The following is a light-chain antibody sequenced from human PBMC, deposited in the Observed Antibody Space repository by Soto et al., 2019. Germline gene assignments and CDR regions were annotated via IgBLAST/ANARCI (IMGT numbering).Light chain of an antibody. J-gene: IGKJ2*01. CDR1: QSVSSN. Sequence: EIVMTQSPATLSVSPGERATLSCRASQSVSSNLAWYQQKPGQAPRLLFYGASTRATGIPARFSGSGSGTDFTLTISSLQCEDFAVYYCQQSNNWPYTFGQGTKLEIK. CDR3: QQSNNWPYT. CDR2: GAS. V-gene: IGKV3-15*01.